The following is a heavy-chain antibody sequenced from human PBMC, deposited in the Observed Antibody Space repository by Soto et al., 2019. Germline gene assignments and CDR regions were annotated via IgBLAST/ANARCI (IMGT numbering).Heavy chain of an antibody. CDR2: IYYSGST. CDR1: SHSFSSGVYY. V-gene: IGHV4-31*03. J-gene: IGHJ4*02. D-gene: IGHD1-26*01. Sequence: TLSLTFTVPSHSFSSGVYYWIRIGQHPGKVLEWIVYIYYSGSTYYNPSLKSRVTISGDTSKNQFSMKLSSVTAEGTAVYYCARGYSGYNYWGQGTLVTVSS. CDR3: ARGYSGYNY.